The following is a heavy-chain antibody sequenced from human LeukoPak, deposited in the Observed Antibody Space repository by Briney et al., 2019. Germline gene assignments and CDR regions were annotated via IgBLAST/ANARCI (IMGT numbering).Heavy chain of an antibody. D-gene: IGHD6-13*01. Sequence: GGSLRLSCAASGFTFSIYAMSWARHAPGKGLEWVSAISGSGGNTYYADSVKGRFTSSRDNSKNTLYLQMNSLRAEDAAVYYCARFESSRWNGIDYWGQGTLVTVSS. CDR2: ISGSGGNT. J-gene: IGHJ4*02. CDR3: ARFESSRWNGIDY. V-gene: IGHV3-23*01. CDR1: GFTFSIYA.